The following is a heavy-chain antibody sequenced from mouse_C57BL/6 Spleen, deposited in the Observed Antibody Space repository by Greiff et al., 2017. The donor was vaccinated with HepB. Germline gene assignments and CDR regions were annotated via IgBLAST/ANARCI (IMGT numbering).Heavy chain of an antibody. CDR2: IWSGGST. J-gene: IGHJ2*01. D-gene: IGHD4-1*01. CDR3: ARNHGTSGNYFDY. V-gene: IGHV2-2*01. Sequence: VKLMESGPGLVQPSQSLSITCTVSGFSLTSYGVHWVRQSPGKGLEWLGVIWSGGSTDYNAAFISRLSISKDNSKSQVFFKMNSLQADDTAIYYCARNHGTSGNYFDYWGQGTTLTVSS. CDR1: GFSLTSYG.